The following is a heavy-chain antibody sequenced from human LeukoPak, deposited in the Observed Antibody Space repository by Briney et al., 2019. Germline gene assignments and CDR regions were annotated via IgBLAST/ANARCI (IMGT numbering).Heavy chain of an antibody. CDR3: ARVMGHSGYERYYYYGMDV. Sequence: SVKVSCKASGGTFSSYTISWVRQAPGQGLEWMGSIIPILGIANYAQKFQGRVTITADKSTSTAYMELSSLRSEDTAVYYCARVMGHSGYERYYYYGMDVWGQGTTVTVSS. CDR1: GGTFSSYT. CDR2: IIPILGIA. D-gene: IGHD5-12*01. V-gene: IGHV1-69*02. J-gene: IGHJ6*02.